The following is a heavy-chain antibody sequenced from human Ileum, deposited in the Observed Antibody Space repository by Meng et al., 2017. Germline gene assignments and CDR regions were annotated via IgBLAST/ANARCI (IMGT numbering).Heavy chain of an antibody. V-gene: IGHV4-39*01. Sequence: QLQLQESGPGLVKPSETLSLTCTVSGDSVGSGSFYWVWIRQPPGKALEWIGAVYFTGYTYYGPSLTGRGTISVDTSRNQFSLKLNSVTAADTALYFCARHGHFTPDKYYFDYWGQGTLVTVSS. CDR1: GDSVGSGSFY. J-gene: IGHJ4*02. CDR2: VYFTGYT. D-gene: IGHD3-3*02. CDR3: ARHGHFTPDKYYFDY.